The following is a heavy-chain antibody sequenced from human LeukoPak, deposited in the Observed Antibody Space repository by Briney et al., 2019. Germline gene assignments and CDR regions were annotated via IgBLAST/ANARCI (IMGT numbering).Heavy chain of an antibody. CDR1: GFTFSSYG. Sequence: PGGSLRLSCAASGFTFSSYGMHWVRQAPGKGLEWVAFIRYDGSNKYYADSVKGRFTISRDNSKNTLYLQMNSLRAEDTAVYYCAKDFRGELPHGPYWGQGTLVTVSS. D-gene: IGHD1-26*01. CDR2: IRYDGSNK. CDR3: AKDFRGELPHGPY. J-gene: IGHJ4*02. V-gene: IGHV3-30*02.